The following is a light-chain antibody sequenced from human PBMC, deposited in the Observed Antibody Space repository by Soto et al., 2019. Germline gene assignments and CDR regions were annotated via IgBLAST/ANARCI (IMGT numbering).Light chain of an antibody. V-gene: IGLV2-14*01. CDR2: EVV. Sequence: QSALTQPASVSGSPGQSITISCTGSSSDIGGYNYVSWYQQHPGKAPKLMIYEVVNRPSGLSYRFSGSKSGNTASLTISGLQAEDEADYYCSSYTSRSTVVFGGGTKVTVL. J-gene: IGLJ2*01. CDR1: SSDIGGYNY. CDR3: SSYTSRSTVV.